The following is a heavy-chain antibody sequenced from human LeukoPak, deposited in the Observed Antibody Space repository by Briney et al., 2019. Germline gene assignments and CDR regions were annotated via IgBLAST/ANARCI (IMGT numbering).Heavy chain of an antibody. V-gene: IGHV4-61*02. CDR1: GGALSSGSYH. Sequence: SETLSLSCTVSGGALSSGSYHWSWIRQPAGKGLEWLGGVQASGSINYDPSLKSRVTISVDSSRKHFSLNLISVTAADTAVYYCARDPVDGYAFFVYWGQRTLDTVPS. D-gene: IGHD5-24*01. CDR2: VQASGSI. J-gene: IGHJ4*02. CDR3: ARDPVDGYAFFVY.